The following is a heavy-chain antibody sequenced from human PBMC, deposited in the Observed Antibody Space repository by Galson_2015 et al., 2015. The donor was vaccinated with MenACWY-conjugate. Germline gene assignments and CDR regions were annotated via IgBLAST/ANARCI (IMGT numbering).Heavy chain of an antibody. V-gene: IGHV3-74*01. CDR2: INPGGSST. D-gene: IGHD1-26*01. CDR1: GFIFNTYW. J-gene: IGHJ4*02. Sequence: SLRLSCAASGFIFNTYWMHWVRHGPGKGLVWVSRINPGGSSTTYADSVKDRFTISRDNAKNTLYLQMNSLRPEDTAVFYCAKTRGASFYFDSWGQGTLVTVSS. CDR3: AKTRGASFYFDS.